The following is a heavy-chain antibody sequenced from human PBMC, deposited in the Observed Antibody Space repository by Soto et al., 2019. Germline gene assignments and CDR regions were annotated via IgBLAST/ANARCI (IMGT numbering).Heavy chain of an antibody. J-gene: IGHJ6*02. Sequence: QAGGSLRLSCAASGFTFSSYAMHWVRQAPGKGLEWVAVISYDGSNKYYADSVKGRFTISRGNSKNTLYLQMNSLRAEDTAVYYCARDTVQVAATYYYYYYGMDVWGQGTTVTVSS. CDR1: GFTFSSYA. V-gene: IGHV3-30-3*01. D-gene: IGHD2-15*01. CDR3: ARDTVQVAATYYYYYYGMDV. CDR2: ISYDGSNK.